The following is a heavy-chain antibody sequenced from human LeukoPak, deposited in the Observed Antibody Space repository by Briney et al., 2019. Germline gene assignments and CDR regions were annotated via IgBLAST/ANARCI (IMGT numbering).Heavy chain of an antibody. CDR2: ITGPGEGT. Sequence: PGGSLRLSCAASGFAFSTYAMSWVRQAPGKGLEWVSAITGPGEGTWYADSVQGRFTTSRDNSKNTLYLQMNSLRAEDTAVYFCAKRMYGWYQIDYWGRGTLVTVSS. J-gene: IGHJ4*02. CDR1: GFAFSTYA. CDR3: AKRMYGWYQIDY. V-gene: IGHV3-23*01. D-gene: IGHD6-19*01.